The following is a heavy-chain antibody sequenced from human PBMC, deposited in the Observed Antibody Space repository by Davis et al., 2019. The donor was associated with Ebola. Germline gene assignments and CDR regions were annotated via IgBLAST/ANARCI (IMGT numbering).Heavy chain of an antibody. D-gene: IGHD2/OR15-2a*01. CDR1: GFTVSSNY. CDR3: VKDFTLSV. CDR2: IHGSGTGT. V-gene: IGHV3-23*01. J-gene: IGHJ4*02. Sequence: PGGSLRLSCAASGFTVSSNYMGWVRQAPGKGLEWVSAIHGSGTGTFYAASVKGRFTVSRDNSKNTLYLELNSVRAEDTAIYYCVKDFTLSVWGQGTLVTVSS.